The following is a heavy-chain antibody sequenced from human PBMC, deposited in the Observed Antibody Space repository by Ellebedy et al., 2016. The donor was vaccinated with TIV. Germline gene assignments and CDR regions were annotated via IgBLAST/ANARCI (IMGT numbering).Heavy chain of an antibody. CDR2: IYYSGST. CDR1: GGSISSGDYY. J-gene: IGHJ5*02. D-gene: IGHD7-27*01. CDR3: ARQAGDQIWWFDP. Sequence: SETLSLTCTVSGGSISSGDYYWSWIRQPPGKGLEWIGYIYYSGSTYYNPSLKSRLTISVDTSKNQFSLKLSSVTAADTAVYYCARQAGDQIWWFDPWGQGTLVTVSS. V-gene: IGHV4-30-4*01.